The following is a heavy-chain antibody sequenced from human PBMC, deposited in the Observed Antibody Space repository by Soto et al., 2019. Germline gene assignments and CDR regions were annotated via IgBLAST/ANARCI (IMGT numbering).Heavy chain of an antibody. CDR3: ARTPGVGATTNLFDY. Sequence: SETLSLTCTVSGGSISSSSYYWGWIRQPPGKGLEWIGSIYYSGSTYYNPSLKSRVTISVDTSKNQFSLKLSSVTAADTAVYYCARTPGVGATTNLFDYWGQGTLVTVSS. D-gene: IGHD1-26*01. V-gene: IGHV4-39*01. J-gene: IGHJ4*02. CDR1: GGSISSSSYY. CDR2: IYYSGST.